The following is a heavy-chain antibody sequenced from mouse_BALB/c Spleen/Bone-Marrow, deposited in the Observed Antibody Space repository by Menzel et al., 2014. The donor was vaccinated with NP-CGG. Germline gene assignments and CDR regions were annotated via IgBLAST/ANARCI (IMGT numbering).Heavy chain of an antibody. D-gene: IGHD1-1*01. V-gene: IGHV3-8*02. Sequence: VQLQQSGPSLVKPSQTLSLTCSVTGDSITSGYWNWIRKFPGNKLEYMGYISYSGSTYYNPSLKSRISITRDTSKNQYFLQLNSVTTEDAASDYCARILLRAYAMDYWGQGTSVTVSS. CDR1: GDSITSGY. J-gene: IGHJ4*01. CDR2: ISYSGST. CDR3: ARILLRAYAMDY.